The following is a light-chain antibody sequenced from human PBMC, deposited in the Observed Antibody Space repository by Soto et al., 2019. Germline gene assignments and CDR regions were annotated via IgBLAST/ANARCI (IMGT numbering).Light chain of an antibody. CDR3: QQCGLSPRT. CDR1: QSISSSY. CDR2: GTF. J-gene: IGKJ1*01. Sequence: EVVLTQSPVTLSLSPGDRATLSCRASQSISSSYLAWYQQKPGQAPRLLIYGTFNRAIGIPDRFSGDGSGTDFTLTINRLEPEDFAVYFCQQCGLSPRTFGQGTKVEV. V-gene: IGKV3-20*01.